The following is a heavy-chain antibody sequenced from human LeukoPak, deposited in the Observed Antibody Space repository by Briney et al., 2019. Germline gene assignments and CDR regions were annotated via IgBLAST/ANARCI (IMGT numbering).Heavy chain of an antibody. CDR2: ISGSGGST. CDR3: AKDYYYEDYFDY. Sequence: QSGGSLRLSCAASGFPFSTFAMSWVRQAPGKGLEWVSAISGSGGSTYYADSVKGRFTISRDNSKNTLYLQMNSLRAEDTAVYYCAKDYYYEDYFDYWGQGTLVTVSS. V-gene: IGHV3-23*01. D-gene: IGHD3-22*01. J-gene: IGHJ4*02. CDR1: GFPFSTFA.